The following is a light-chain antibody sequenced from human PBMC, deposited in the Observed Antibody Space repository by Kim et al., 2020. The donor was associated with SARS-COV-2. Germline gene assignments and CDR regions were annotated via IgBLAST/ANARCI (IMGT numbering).Light chain of an antibody. CDR2: DAS. Sequence: VSPGGRATLSCRASRFIDTRLAWYQQKLGQAPRLLIYDASTRATGIPARFSGSGSGTEFTLTISSLQSEDFAVYYCQQYNNWPPDTFGQGTKLEI. CDR3: QQYNNWPPDT. V-gene: IGKV3-15*01. CDR1: RFIDTR. J-gene: IGKJ2*01.